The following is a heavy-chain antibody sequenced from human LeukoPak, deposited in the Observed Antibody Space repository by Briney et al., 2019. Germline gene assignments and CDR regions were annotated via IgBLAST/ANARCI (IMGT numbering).Heavy chain of an antibody. D-gene: IGHD6-13*01. V-gene: IGHV4-34*01. CDR1: GGSFSGYY. CDR3: ARPRIAAAGRWFDP. J-gene: IGHJ5*02. CDR2: INHSGST. Sequence: SETLSLTCAVYGGSFSGYYWSWIRQPPGKGLEWIGEINHSGSTNYNPSLKSRVTISVDTCKNQFSLKLSSVTAADTAVYYCARPRIAAAGRWFDPWGQGTLVTVSS.